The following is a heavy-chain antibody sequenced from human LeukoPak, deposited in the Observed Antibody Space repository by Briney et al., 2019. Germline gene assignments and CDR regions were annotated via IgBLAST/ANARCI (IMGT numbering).Heavy chain of an antibody. J-gene: IGHJ4*02. D-gene: IGHD3-22*01. CDR2: INHSGST. Sequence: SETLSLTCAVYGGSFSGYYWSWIRQPPGKGLEWIGEINHSGSTNYNPSLKSRVTISVDTSKNQFSLKLSSVTAADTAVYYCASSSSSTPFDYRGQGTLVTVSS. V-gene: IGHV4-34*01. CDR1: GGSFSGYY. CDR3: ASSSSSTPFDY.